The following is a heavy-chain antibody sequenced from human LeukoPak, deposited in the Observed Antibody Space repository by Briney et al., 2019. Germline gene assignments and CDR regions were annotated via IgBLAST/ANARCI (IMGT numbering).Heavy chain of an antibody. CDR1: GFSFTNNY. J-gene: IGHJ4*02. CDR2: FYVGGAT. V-gene: IGHV3-53*01. D-gene: IGHD5-24*01. CDR3: ARGDGYNFIDY. Sequence: GGSLRLSYAVSGFSFTNNYMSWVRQAPGKGLEWVSVFYVGGATYYADSVKGRFTISRDNSENTLYLEMKSLRAEDTAVYYCARGDGYNFIDYWGQGTLVTVSS.